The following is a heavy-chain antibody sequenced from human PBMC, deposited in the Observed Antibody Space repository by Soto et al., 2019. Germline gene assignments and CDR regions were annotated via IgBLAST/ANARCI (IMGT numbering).Heavy chain of an antibody. CDR3: AKDIYRLAPVAGTPVDY. D-gene: IGHD6-19*01. CDR2: ISWNSGSI. J-gene: IGHJ4*02. V-gene: IGHV3-9*01. Sequence: GGSQRLSCAASGFTFSSYAMSWVRQAPGKGLEWVSGISWNSGSIGYADSVKGRFTISRDNAKNSLYLQMNSLRAEDTALYYCAKDIYRLAPVAGTPVDYWGQGTLVTVSS. CDR1: GFTFSSYA.